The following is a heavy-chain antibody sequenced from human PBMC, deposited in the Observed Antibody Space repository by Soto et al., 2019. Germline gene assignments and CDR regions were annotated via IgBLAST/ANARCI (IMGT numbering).Heavy chain of an antibody. Sequence: QVQLVQSGAEVKKPGSSVKVSCKASGGTFSSYSINWVRQAPGQGLEWMGEIIPIFGTANYAQKFQGRVTITADESTSTASMELSSLRSEDTAVYYCARDGGRHSGGIDYWGQGPLVTVSS. CDR2: IIPIFGTA. V-gene: IGHV1-69*01. D-gene: IGHD1-26*01. CDR1: GGTFSSYS. J-gene: IGHJ4*02. CDR3: ARDGGRHSGGIDY.